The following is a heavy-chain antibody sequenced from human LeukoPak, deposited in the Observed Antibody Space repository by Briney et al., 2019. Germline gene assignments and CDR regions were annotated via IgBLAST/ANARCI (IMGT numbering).Heavy chain of an antibody. Sequence: GGSLRLSCAASGFTFSSYAMHWVRQAPGKGLEWVAAISYDGSNKYSADSVKGRFTISRDNSKNTLYLQMNSLRAEDTAVYYCAKRSSGYAFDIWGQGTMVTVSS. CDR3: AKRSSGYAFDI. V-gene: IGHV3-30*04. CDR1: GFTFSSYA. J-gene: IGHJ3*02. D-gene: IGHD6-25*01. CDR2: ISYDGSNK.